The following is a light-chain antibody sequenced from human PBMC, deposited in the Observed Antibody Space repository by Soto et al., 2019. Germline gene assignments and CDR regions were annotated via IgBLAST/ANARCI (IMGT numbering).Light chain of an antibody. J-gene: IGLJ7*01. CDR3: SAWDDSLNGAV. CDR2: SNN. V-gene: IGLV1-44*01. CDR1: SSNIGSNT. Sequence: QSALTQPPSASGTPGQRVTVSCSGSSSNIGSNTVNWYRQLPGTAPKLLIYSNNQRPSGVPDRFSGSKSGTSASLAISGLQSEDEADYYCSAWDDSLNGAVFGGGTQLTVL.